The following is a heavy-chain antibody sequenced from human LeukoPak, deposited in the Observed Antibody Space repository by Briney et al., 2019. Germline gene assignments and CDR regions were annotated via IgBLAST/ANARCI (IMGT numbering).Heavy chain of an antibody. J-gene: IGHJ4*02. D-gene: IGHD1-26*01. CDR3: ARDLLGWELHYFDY. CDR2: ISSGSITI. CDR1: GFTFSNYS. V-gene: IGHV3-48*04. Sequence: PGGSLRLSCAASGFTFSNYSMNWVRQAPGKGLEWVSYISSGSITIYYADSVKGRFTISRDNAKNSLYLQMNSLRAEDTAVYYCARDLLGWELHYFDYWGQGTLVTVSS.